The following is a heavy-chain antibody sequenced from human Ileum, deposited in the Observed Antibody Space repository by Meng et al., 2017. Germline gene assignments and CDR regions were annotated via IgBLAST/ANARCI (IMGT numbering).Heavy chain of an antibody. Sequence: QITLKESGPTLVKPTDTLTLTCTFSGFSLTTGGVGVGWIRQPPGEALEWLALIYWDDDKRYSPSLKNRLAITKDTSKNQVVLTMTNMDPMDTGTYYCAHSPQGYFDYWGPGTLVTVSS. CDR1: GFSLTTGGVG. V-gene: IGHV2-5*02. CDR3: AHSPQGYFDY. J-gene: IGHJ4*02. CDR2: IYWDDDK.